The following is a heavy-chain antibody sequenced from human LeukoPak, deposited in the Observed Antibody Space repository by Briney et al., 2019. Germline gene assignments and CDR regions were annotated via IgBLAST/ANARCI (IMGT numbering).Heavy chain of an antibody. J-gene: IGHJ3*02. Sequence: PSETLSLTCAVYGGSFSGYYWSWIRQPPGKGLEWIGEINHSGTTIYNPSLKSRVTISVDTSKNQFSLKMSSVTAADTAVYSCARKEVGPTPFDIWGQGTMVTVSS. CDR1: GGSFSGYY. CDR2: INHSGTT. CDR3: ARKEVGPTPFDI. D-gene: IGHD1-26*01. V-gene: IGHV4-34*01.